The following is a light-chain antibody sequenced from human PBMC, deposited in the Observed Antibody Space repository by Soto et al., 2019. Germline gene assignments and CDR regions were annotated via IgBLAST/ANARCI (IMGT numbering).Light chain of an antibody. CDR3: QQYNNWWT. CDR1: QSVSNN. Sequence: EIVMTQSPATLSVSPGERATLSCRASQSVSNNLAWYQKKPGQAPRLLIYGASTRATGIPARFSGSGSGTELTPTISSLQSEDFAFYYCQQYNNWWTFGQGTRVDIK. J-gene: IGKJ1*01. CDR2: GAS. V-gene: IGKV3-15*01.